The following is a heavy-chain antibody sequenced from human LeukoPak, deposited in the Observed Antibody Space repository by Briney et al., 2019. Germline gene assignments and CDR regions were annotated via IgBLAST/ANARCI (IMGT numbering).Heavy chain of an antibody. V-gene: IGHV3-64*01. CDR3: ARTSVAGTI. J-gene: IGHJ4*02. D-gene: IGHD6-19*01. Sequence: PGGSLRLSCAASGFTFSCYAMHWVRQAPGKGLEYVSAISSNGGSTYYANSVKGRFTISRDNSKNTLYLQMGSLRAEDMAVYYCARTSVAGTIWGQGTLVTVSS. CDR2: ISSNGGST. CDR1: GFTFSCYA.